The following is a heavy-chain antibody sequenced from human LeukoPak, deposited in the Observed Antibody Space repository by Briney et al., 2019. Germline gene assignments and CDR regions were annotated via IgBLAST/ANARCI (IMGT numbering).Heavy chain of an antibody. Sequence: GGSLRLSCAAPGFTFSSYAMTWVRQAPGKGLEWVSGISGSGDYTNYADSVKGRFTLSRDNSKNTLYLQMNSLRAEDTAVYYCAKGIGPNYDFWTGSDNYYYYGMDVWGQGTTVTVSS. CDR2: ISGSGDYT. V-gene: IGHV3-23*01. D-gene: IGHD3-3*01. CDR1: GFTFSSYA. J-gene: IGHJ6*02. CDR3: AKGIGPNYDFWTGSDNYYYYGMDV.